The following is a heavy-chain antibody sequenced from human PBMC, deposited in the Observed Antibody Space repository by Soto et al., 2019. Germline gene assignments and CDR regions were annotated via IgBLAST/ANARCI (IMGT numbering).Heavy chain of an antibody. Sequence: QVQLVQSGAEVKKPGASVKVSCKASGYTFTSYYMHWVRQAPGQGLEWMGIINPSGGSTSYAQKFQGRVTMTRDTSTSTVYMELSSLRSEDTAVYYCARVFSIAAAWYDFDYWGQGTLVTVSS. CDR2: INPSGGST. D-gene: IGHD6-13*01. CDR3: ARVFSIAAAWYDFDY. J-gene: IGHJ4*02. CDR1: GYTFTSYY. V-gene: IGHV1-46*01.